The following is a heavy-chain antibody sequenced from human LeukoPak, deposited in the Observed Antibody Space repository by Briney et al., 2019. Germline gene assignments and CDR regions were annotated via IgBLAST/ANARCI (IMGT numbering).Heavy chain of an antibody. CDR2: IVVRSGNT. CDR3: AGTPWFGELTLDY. CDR1: GFTFTSST. Sequence: SVTVSCTASGFTFTSSTIQWVRQARGQRLEWIGWIVVRSGNTNYAQKFQERVIITRDISTTTVYMELTSLTCEDTAVYYCAGTPWFGELTLDYWGQGTLVTVSS. J-gene: IGHJ4*02. V-gene: IGHV1-58*02. D-gene: IGHD3-10*01.